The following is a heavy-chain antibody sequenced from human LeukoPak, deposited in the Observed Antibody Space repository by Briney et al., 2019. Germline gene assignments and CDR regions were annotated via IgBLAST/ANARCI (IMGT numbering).Heavy chain of an antibody. J-gene: IGHJ4*02. CDR3: ARVGDYNDLVF. V-gene: IGHV4-59*01. D-gene: IGHD4-11*01. Sequence: PSETLSLTCIVSGGSINSYYWSWIRQPPGKGLEWIGHINYSGGTKYNPSLKSRVTISVDTSKNQFSLKLSSVTAADTAVYYCARVGDYNDLVFWGQGTLVTVSS. CDR2: INYSGGT. CDR1: GGSINSYY.